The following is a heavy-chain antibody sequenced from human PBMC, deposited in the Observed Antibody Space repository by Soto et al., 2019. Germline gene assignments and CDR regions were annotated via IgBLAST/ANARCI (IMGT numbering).Heavy chain of an antibody. V-gene: IGHV3-48*02. CDR3: ARDRGWPDYDLES. CDR2: ISSTSRSTI. D-gene: IGHD3-3*01. Sequence: EVQLVESGGCLVQPGGSLRLSCAASGFTFRSYAMNWVRQAPGKGLEWVSYISSTSRSTIYYADSVKGRFTIARDDAKNSLYLQMNSLRDDDPAVYYCARDRGWPDYDLESWGQGTLVAVS. CDR1: GFTFRSYA. J-gene: IGHJ5*02.